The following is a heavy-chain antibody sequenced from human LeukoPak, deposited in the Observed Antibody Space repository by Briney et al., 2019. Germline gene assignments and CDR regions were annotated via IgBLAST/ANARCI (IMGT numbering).Heavy chain of an antibody. J-gene: IGHJ6*03. CDR3: AKGELYCSSTSCPYYYYYYMDV. D-gene: IGHD2-2*01. CDR1: GFTFDDYA. CDR2: ISWDGGST. V-gene: IGHV3-43D*03. Sequence: GGSLRLSCAASGFTFDDYAMHWVRQAPGKGLEWVSLISWDGGSTYYADSVKGRFTISRDNSKNSLYLQMNSLRAEDTALYYCAKGELYCSSTSCPYYYYYYMDVWGKGTTVTVSS.